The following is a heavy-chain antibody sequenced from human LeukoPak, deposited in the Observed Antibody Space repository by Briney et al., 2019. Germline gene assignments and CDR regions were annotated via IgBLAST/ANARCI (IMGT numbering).Heavy chain of an antibody. CDR3: ARDREEYSSSWSVYYYYYYMDV. J-gene: IGHJ6*03. D-gene: IGHD6-13*01. V-gene: IGHV3-74*01. Sequence: GGSLRLSCAASGFTFNSYWMHWVRQAPGKGLVWVSRINSDVSSTSYADSVKGRFTISRDNAKNALYLQMNSLRAEDTAVYYCARDREEYSSSWSVYYYYYYMDVWGKGTTVTVSS. CDR2: INSDVSST. CDR1: GFTFNSYW.